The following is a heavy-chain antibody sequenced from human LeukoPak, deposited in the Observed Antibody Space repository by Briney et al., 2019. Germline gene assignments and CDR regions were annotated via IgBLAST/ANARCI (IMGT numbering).Heavy chain of an antibody. CDR2: IYYSGST. D-gene: IGHD4-23*01. J-gene: IGHJ4*02. CDR1: GGSISNYY. CDR3: AREGGGQSLDY. Sequence: SETLSLTCTVSGGSISNYYWSWIRQPPGKGLEWIGYIYYSGSTNYNPSLKSRVTISVDTSKNQFSLKLSSVTAADTAVYYCAREGGGQSLDYWGQGTLVTVSS. V-gene: IGHV4-59*01.